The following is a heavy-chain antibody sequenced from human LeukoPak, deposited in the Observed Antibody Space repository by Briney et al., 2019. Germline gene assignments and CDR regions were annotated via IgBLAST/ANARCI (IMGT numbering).Heavy chain of an antibody. CDR3: AKRSSTSSGYFAL. V-gene: IGHV3-23*01. CDR1: GFTFNNYA. CDR2: ITGTGAYT. J-gene: IGHJ4*02. D-gene: IGHD3-22*01. Sequence: GGSLRLSCAASGFTFNNYAMTWVRQAPGKGLEWVSAITGTGAYTNYADSVKGRFTISRDNSKNTMYLQMNSLRAEDTAIYYCAKRSSTSSGYFALWGWGTLVTVSS.